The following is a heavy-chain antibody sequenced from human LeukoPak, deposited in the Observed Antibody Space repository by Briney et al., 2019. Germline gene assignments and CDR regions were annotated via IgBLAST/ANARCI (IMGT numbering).Heavy chain of an antibody. CDR3: ARDRLLYYYDSGPTGHFQH. V-gene: IGHV3-23*01. J-gene: IGHJ1*01. D-gene: IGHD3-22*01. CDR1: GFTFSSYA. CDR2: ISGSGGST. Sequence: GGSLRLSWAASGFTFSSYAMSWVRKAPGKGMEWVSAISGSGGSTYYADSVKGRFTISRDNAKNSLYLQMSSLRADDTAVYYCARDRLLYYYDSGPTGHFQHWGQGTLVTVSS.